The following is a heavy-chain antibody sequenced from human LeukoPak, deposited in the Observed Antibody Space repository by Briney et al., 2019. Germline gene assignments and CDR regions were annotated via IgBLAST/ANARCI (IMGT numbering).Heavy chain of an antibody. CDR2: IIPIFGTA. D-gene: IGHD6-19*01. J-gene: IGHJ6*02. V-gene: IGHV1-69*01. CDR3: ARDRGLSSGWKICYYGMDV. Sequence: SVKVSCKASGGTFSSYATSWVRQAPGQGLEWMGGIIPIFGTANYAQKFQGRVTITADESTSTAYMELSSLRSEDTAVYYCARDRGLSSGWKICYYGMDVWGQGTTVTVSS. CDR1: GGTFSSYA.